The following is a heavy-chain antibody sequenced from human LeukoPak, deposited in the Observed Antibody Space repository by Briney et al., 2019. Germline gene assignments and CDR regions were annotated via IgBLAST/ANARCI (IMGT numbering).Heavy chain of an antibody. J-gene: IGHJ4*02. D-gene: IGHD5-18*01. V-gene: IGHV4-59*08. CDR1: SDSISGYR. Sequence: SETLSLTCTVSSDSISGYRWSWIRQPPGKGLEWIGYIHYSGSTNYNPSLKSRVTILLDTSKNQFSLKLSSVTATDAAVYYCARLLGYSYGFPFDYWGQGTLVTVSS. CDR2: IHYSGST. CDR3: ARLLGYSYGFPFDY.